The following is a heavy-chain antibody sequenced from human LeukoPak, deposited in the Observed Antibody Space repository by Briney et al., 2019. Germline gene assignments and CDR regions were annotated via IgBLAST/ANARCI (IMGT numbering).Heavy chain of an antibody. CDR1: GFTFSSYS. CDR3: ASTCSSTSCYQNYYYYYYMEV. V-gene: IGHV3-48*04. Sequence: PGGSLRLSCAASGFTFSSYSMNWVRQAPGKGLEWVSYISSSSSTIYYADSVKGRFTISRDNAKNSLYLQMNSLRAEDTAVYYCASTCSSTSCYQNYYYYYYMEVWGKGTTVIVAS. J-gene: IGHJ6*03. CDR2: ISSSSSTI. D-gene: IGHD2-2*01.